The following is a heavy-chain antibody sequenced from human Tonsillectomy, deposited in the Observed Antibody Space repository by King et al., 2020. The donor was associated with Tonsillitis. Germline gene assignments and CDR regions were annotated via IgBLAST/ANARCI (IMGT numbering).Heavy chain of an antibody. CDR2: INPGDSDT. CDR3: VRHYLLGGGASLDY. Sequence: VQLVQSGAEVKKPGESPKISCQGSGYSFTKYWIGWVRQMPGKGLEWMGFINPGDSDTRYSPTFQGQVTISADKSINTAYLGWSSLKSSDTAMYYCVRHYLLGGGASLDYWGQGTLVTVSS. D-gene: IGHD2-15*01. CDR1: GYSFTKYW. V-gene: IGHV5-51*01. J-gene: IGHJ4*02.